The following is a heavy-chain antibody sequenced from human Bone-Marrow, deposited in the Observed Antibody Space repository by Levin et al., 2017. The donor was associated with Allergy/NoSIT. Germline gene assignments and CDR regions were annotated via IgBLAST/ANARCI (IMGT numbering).Heavy chain of an antibody. CDR1: GFTFSDYV. Sequence: GGSLRLSCAASGFTFSDYVMSWVRQAPGKGLEWVSAISGSGGRTYYADSVKGRFTISRDNSKNTLYLQMNSLRAEDTAVYYCAKDPNYDILTERYGMDVWGQGTTVTVSS. CDR3: AKDPNYDILTERYGMDV. J-gene: IGHJ6*02. CDR2: ISGSGGRT. V-gene: IGHV3-23*01. D-gene: IGHD3-9*01.